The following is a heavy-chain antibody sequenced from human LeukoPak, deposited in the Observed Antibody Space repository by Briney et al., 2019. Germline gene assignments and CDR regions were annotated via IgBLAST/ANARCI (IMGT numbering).Heavy chain of an antibody. D-gene: IGHD2-2*01. CDR2: INHSGST. J-gene: IGHJ4*02. CDR3: ARGLVVPAAIPFDY. CDR1: GGSFSGYY. Sequence: SETLSLTCAVYGGSFSGYYWSWIRQPPGKGLEWIGEINHSGSTNYNPSLKSRVTISVDTSKNQFSLKLSSVTAADTAVYYCARGLVVPAAIPFDYWGQGTLVPVSS. V-gene: IGHV4-34*01.